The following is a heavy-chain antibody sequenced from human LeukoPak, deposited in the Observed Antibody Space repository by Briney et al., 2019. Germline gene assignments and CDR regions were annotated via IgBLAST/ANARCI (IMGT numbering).Heavy chain of an antibody. CDR2: INPNSGDT. Sequence: ASVKVSCKASVYTFAGYYMHWVRQAPGQGLEWVGWINPNSGDTNNAQKFQGRVTITSDTSISTAYMELSSLTSDDTAVYYCARAVAAIVNWFDPWGQGTLVTVSS. V-gene: IGHV1-2*02. CDR1: VYTFAGYY. CDR3: ARAVAAIVNWFDP. D-gene: IGHD6-13*01. J-gene: IGHJ5*02.